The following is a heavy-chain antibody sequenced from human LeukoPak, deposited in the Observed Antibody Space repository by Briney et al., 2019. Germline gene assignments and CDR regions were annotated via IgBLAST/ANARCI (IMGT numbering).Heavy chain of an antibody. CDR1: GFTFSNYE. J-gene: IGHJ4*02. V-gene: IGHV3-48*03. CDR3: ARKRGGRPVDY. Sequence: PGGSLRLSRAASGFTFSNYEMNWVRQAPGKGLEWVSYISSSGSTIYYADSVKGRFTISRDNAKNSLYLQMNSLRVEDTAVYYCARKRGGRPVDYWGQGTLVTVSS. CDR2: ISSSGSTI. D-gene: IGHD3-10*01.